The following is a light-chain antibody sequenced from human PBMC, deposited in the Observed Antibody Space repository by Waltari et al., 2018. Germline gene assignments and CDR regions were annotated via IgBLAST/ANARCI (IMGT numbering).Light chain of an antibody. Sequence: SALTQPDSVSGSPGQSITISCSGISSDSGGYEYVSWYHQHPGKAPKVIIYDVNTRPSGVSNRFSGSKSGSSASLTISGLQAEDEADYYCSSFTSSTTGIFGGGTKVTVL. CDR1: SSDSGGYEY. J-gene: IGLJ2*01. CDR3: SSFTSSTTGI. CDR2: DVN. V-gene: IGLV2-14*03.